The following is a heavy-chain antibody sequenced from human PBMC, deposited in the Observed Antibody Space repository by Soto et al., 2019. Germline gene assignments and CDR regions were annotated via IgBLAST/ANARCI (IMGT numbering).Heavy chain of an antibody. V-gene: IGHV1-18*04. J-gene: IGHJ6*02. D-gene: IGHD3-10*01. CDR1: GYTFTSYG. CDR3: AREHGSGSYPEYYYYYGMDV. CDR2: ISAYNGNT. Sequence: GASVKVSCKASGYTFTSYGISWVRQAPGQGLEWMGWISAYNGNTNYAQKLQGRVTMTTDTSTSTAYMELRSLRSDDTAVYYCAREHGSGSYPEYYYYYGMDVWGQGTTVTVSS.